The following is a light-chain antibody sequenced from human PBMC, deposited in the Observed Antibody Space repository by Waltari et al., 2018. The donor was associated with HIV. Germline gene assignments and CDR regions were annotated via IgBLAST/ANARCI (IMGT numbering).Light chain of an antibody. V-gene: IGLV2-8*01. CDR3: NSYAGSNNWV. Sequence: QSALTQPPSASGSPGQSVTISCTGTSSDVGGSQYVSWYQQHPGKAPKLMIYEVNKRPSGVPDRFSGSKSANTASLTVSGLQADDEADYYCNSYAGSNNWVFGVGTKLTVL. J-gene: IGLJ3*02. CDR2: EVN. CDR1: SSDVGGSQY.